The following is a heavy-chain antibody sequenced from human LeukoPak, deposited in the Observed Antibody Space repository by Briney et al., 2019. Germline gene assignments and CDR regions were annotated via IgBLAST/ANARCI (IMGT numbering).Heavy chain of an antibody. CDR1: GGTFSSYA. D-gene: IGHD6-13*01. CDR2: IIPIFGTA. Sequence: SVKVSCKASGGTFSSYAISWVRQAPGQGLEWMGGIIPIFGTANYAQKFQGRVTITADKSTSTAYMELSSLRSEDTAVYYCARDWVRGYSSSWYFDYWGQGTLVTVSS. V-gene: IGHV1-69*06. CDR3: ARDWVRGYSSSWYFDY. J-gene: IGHJ4*02.